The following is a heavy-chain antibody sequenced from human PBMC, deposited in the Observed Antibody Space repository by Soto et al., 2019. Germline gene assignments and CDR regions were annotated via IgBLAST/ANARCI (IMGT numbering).Heavy chain of an antibody. CDR2: ISSDYNYI. J-gene: IGHJ4*02. CDR1: GFAFTSYS. V-gene: IGHV3-21*06. D-gene: IGHD2-8*02. CDR3: ARGRTCTGPTGYGGGDY. Sequence: EVQLVESGGGLVKPGGSLRLSCAASGFAFTSYSMNWIRQAPGKGLEWVSSISSDYNYIYYADSVKGRFTISRENAKDAVWLQMNSLKTEDTAVYYCARGRTCTGPTGYGGGDYWGQGTLVAVSS.